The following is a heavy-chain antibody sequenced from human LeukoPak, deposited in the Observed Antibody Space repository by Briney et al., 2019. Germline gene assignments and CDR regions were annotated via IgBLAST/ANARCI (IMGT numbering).Heavy chain of an antibody. J-gene: IGHJ4*02. V-gene: IGHV3-30*18. Sequence: AGGSLRLSCAASGLTFSSYGMHWVRQAPGKGLEWVAVISYDGSSEYFADSVKGRFTISRDNSKNTLYLHMNSLRPEDTAVYYCAKDNDHCTSNCRAFDYWGQGTLVTVSS. CDR3: AKDNDHCTSNCRAFDY. D-gene: IGHD4-11*01. CDR1: GLTFSSYG. CDR2: ISYDGSSE.